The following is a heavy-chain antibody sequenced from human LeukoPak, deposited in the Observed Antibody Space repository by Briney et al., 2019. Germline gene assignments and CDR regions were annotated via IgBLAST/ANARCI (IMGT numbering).Heavy chain of an antibody. CDR2: IYSGGST. CDR3: ARDKAAAAEYYYYYYGMDV. CDR1: GFTVSSNY. Sequence: PGGSLRLSCAASGFTVSSNYMSWVRQAPGKGLEWVSVIYSGGSTYYADSVKGRFTISRDNSKNTLYLQMNSLRAEDTAVYYCARDKAAAAEYYYYYYGMDVWGQGTTVTVSS. D-gene: IGHD6-13*01. V-gene: IGHV3-66*01. J-gene: IGHJ6*02.